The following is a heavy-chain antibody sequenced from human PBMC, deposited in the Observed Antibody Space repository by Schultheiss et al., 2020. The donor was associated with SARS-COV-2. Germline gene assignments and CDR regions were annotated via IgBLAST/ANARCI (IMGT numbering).Heavy chain of an antibody. CDR3: ARDRRVTMGRGSYGMDV. D-gene: IGHD3-10*01. J-gene: IGHJ6*02. V-gene: IGHV3-33*01. Sequence: GGSLRLSCAASGFTFSSYGMHWVRQAPGKGLEWVAVIWYDGSNKYYADSVKGRFTISRDNSKNTLYLQMNSLRAEDTAVYYCARDRRVTMGRGSYGMDVWGQGTTVTVSS. CDR2: IWYDGSNK. CDR1: GFTFSSYG.